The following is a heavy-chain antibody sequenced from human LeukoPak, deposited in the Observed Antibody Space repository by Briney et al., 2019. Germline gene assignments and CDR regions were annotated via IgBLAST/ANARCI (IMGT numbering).Heavy chain of an antibody. CDR2: ISPNSGNT. CDR1: GYTFSEFG. CDR3: ARGKDYSNFGDDY. D-gene: IGHD4-11*01. Sequence: ASVKVSCKASGYTFSEFGINWVRQAPGQGLEWMGYISPNSGNTRFARKFQDRLIMTTDTATSTAYMELRSLTSDDTAVYYCARGKDYSNFGDDYWGQGTLVTVSS. V-gene: IGHV1-18*01. J-gene: IGHJ4*02.